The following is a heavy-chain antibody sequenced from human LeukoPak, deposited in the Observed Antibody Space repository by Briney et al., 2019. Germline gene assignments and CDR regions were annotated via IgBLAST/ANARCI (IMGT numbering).Heavy chain of an antibody. D-gene: IGHD2-21*01. CDR1: GFTFSSYG. CDR3: AKLDCGGDCYSRNY. V-gene: IGHV3-30*02. J-gene: IGHJ4*02. CDR2: IRYDGSNK. Sequence: PGGSLRLSCAACGFTFSSYGMHWVRQAPGKGLEWVAFIRYDGSNKYYADSVKGRFAISRDNSKNTLYLQMNSLRAEDTAVYYCAKLDCGGDCYSRNYWGQGTLVTVSS.